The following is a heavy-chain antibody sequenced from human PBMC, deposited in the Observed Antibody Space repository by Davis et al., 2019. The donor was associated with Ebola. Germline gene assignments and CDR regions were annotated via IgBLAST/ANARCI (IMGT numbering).Heavy chain of an antibody. Sequence: GESLKISCAASGFTFSSYGMHWVRQAPGKGLEWVSAISGSGGSTYYADSAKGRFTISRDNSKNTLYLQMNSLRAEDTAVYYCAKDLGQWALLMAFDIWGQGTMVTVSS. CDR1: GFTFSSYG. D-gene: IGHD1-26*01. CDR2: ISGSGGST. V-gene: IGHV3-23*01. J-gene: IGHJ3*02. CDR3: AKDLGQWALLMAFDI.